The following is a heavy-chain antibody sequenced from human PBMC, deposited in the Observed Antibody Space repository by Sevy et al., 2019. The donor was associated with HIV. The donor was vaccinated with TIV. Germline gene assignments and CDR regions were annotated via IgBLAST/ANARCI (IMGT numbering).Heavy chain of an antibody. D-gene: IGHD1-26*01. CDR3: ARNKSRREGEYWFDP. J-gene: IGHJ5*02. CDR2: IYYTGST. CDR1: GGSISSGAYY. Sequence: SETLSLTCTVSGGSISSGAYYWSWIRQHPGTGLECIGYIYYTGSTYYNPSLRSRVTMSVDTSKNQFSLRLSSVTAADTAVYYCARNKSRREGEYWFDPWGQGTLVTVSS. V-gene: IGHV4-31*03.